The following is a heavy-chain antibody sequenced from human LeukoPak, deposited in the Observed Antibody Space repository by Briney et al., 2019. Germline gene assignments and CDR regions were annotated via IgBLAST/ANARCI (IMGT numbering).Heavy chain of an antibody. CDR1: GFTFSSYE. J-gene: IGHJ4*02. D-gene: IGHD3-22*01. CDR2: ISSSGSTI. Sequence: GGSLRLSCAASGFTFSSYEMNWVRQAPGKGLEWVSYISSSGSTIYYADSVKGRFTISRDNAKNSLYLQMNSLRAEDTAVYYCAREGHTYYCDSSGYVDYWGQGTLVTVSS. CDR3: AREGHTYYCDSSGYVDY. V-gene: IGHV3-48*03.